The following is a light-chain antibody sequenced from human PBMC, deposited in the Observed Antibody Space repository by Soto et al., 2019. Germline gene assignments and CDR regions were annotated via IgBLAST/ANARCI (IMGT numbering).Light chain of an antibody. Sequence: DIQMTQSPSSLSASVGDRVTIACRASQGISTYLNWYQQTKGKAPKLLIYAASSLQSGVPSRFSGSGSETDFTLTISSLQPEDFETYYCQQSYSNPRTFGQGTKVDIK. J-gene: IGKJ1*01. CDR2: AAS. V-gene: IGKV1-39*01. CDR1: QGISTY. CDR3: QQSYSNPRT.